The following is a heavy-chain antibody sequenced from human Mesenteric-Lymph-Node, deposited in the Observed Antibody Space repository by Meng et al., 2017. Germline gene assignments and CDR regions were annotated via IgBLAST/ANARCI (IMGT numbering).Heavy chain of an antibody. CDR1: GFTFSSYS. CDR3: ARYGSHDY. CDR2: FSTGGTTI. V-gene: IGHV3-48*04. J-gene: IGHJ4*02. D-gene: IGHD1-26*01. Sequence: GGSLRLSCAASGFTFSSYSMNWVRQAPGKGLEWLSCFSTGGTTIYYADSVKGRFTISRDNAKNPLYLQVNSLGGEDTAVYYCARYGSHDYWGQGTLVTVSS.